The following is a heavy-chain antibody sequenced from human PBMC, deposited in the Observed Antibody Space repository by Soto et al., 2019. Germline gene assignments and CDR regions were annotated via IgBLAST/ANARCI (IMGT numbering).Heavy chain of an antibody. CDR1: GGSISSYY. CDR2: IHYSGST. V-gene: IGHV4-59*01. Sequence: QVQLQESGPGLVKPSETLSLTCTVSGGSISSYYWSWIRQSPGKGLEWIGYIHYSGSTKSNPSLRSRLTISVDPSSNQVSLKLSAVTAPDSAVYFCARAGYQLLHPSYYAMDVWGQGTTVTVSS. CDR3: ARAGYQLLHPSYYAMDV. J-gene: IGHJ6*02. D-gene: IGHD2-2*01.